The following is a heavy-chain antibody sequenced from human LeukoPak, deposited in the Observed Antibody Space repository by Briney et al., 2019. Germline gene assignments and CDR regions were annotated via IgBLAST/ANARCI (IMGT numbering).Heavy chain of an antibody. CDR3: ASLTRLRYGMDV. V-gene: IGHV4-39*01. J-gene: IGHJ6*02. D-gene: IGHD5-12*01. CDR1: GGSISSSSYY. CDR2: IYYSGST. Sequence: PSETLSLACTVSGGSISSSSYYWGWIRQPPGKGLEWIGSIYYSGSTYYNPSLKSRVTISVDTSKNQFSLKLSSVTAADTAVYYCASLTRLRYGMDVWGQGTTVTVSS.